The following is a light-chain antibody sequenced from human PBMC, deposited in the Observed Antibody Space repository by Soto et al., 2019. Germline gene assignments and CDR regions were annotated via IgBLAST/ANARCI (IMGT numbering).Light chain of an antibody. Sequence: QSALTQPASVSGSPGQSITISCTGTSSDVGAYSFVSWYQQHPGKAPKLIFYEVSNRPPGLSDRFSGSKSGTTASLTISGLQAEDEADYFCSSYTTNKTLLFGGGTQLTVL. CDR3: SSYTTNKTLL. V-gene: IGLV2-14*01. J-gene: IGLJ2*01. CDR1: SSDVGAYSF. CDR2: EVS.